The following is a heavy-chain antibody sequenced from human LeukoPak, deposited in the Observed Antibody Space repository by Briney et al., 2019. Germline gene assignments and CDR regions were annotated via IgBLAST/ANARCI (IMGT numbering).Heavy chain of an antibody. V-gene: IGHV3-64*04. J-gene: IGHJ6*02. D-gene: IGHD6-13*01. CDR2: ISSNGVST. CDR1: GFTFSRNA. Sequence: GGSLRLSCSASGFTFSRNAMHWVRQAPGKGLEYVSTISSNGVSTFYADSVKGRFTISRDNSKNTLYLQMNSLRAEGTAVYYCAKSRIAAAEGYYYGMDVWGQGTAVTVSS. CDR3: AKSRIAAAEGYYYGMDV.